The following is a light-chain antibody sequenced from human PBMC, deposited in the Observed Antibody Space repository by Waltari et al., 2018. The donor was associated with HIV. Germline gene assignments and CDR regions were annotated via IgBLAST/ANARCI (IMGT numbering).Light chain of an antibody. CDR2: AAS. Sequence: AIQMTQSSPSLSASVGDKVYITCRASQGITNDLGWYQEKPGEAPKLLIYAASSLQTGVPSRFSGSGSGTDFTLTISNLQPEDFATYYCLQDFSYPRTFGQGTKVEIK. V-gene: IGKV1-6*01. J-gene: IGKJ1*01. CDR3: LQDFSYPRT. CDR1: QGITND.